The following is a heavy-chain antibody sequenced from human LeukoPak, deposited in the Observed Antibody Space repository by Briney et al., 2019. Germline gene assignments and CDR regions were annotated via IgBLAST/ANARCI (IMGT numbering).Heavy chain of an antibody. CDR3: ARSLPGAIGAADF. Sequence: SETLSLTCTVSGVSIISYYWSWIRQPPGKGLEWIAFIHSSGSTGYNPSLKSRFTISVDTSKNHFSLKVTSMSAADTGVCYCARSLPGAIGAADFWGQGTLVTVSS. V-gene: IGHV4-59*01. J-gene: IGHJ4*02. CDR1: GVSIISYY. D-gene: IGHD6-13*01. CDR2: IHSSGST.